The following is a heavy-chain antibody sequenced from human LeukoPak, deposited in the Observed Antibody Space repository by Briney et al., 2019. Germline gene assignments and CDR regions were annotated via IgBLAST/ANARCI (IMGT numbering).Heavy chain of an antibody. CDR1: GGSISSYY. V-gene: IGHV4-4*07. CDR2: IYTSGST. D-gene: IGHD3-22*01. CDR3: ARTTRDSSRYYFDY. Sequence: PSETLSLTCTVSGGSISSYYWSWIRQPAGKGLEWIGRIYTSGSTNYNPSLKSRVTISVDTSENQFSLKLSSVTAADTAVYYCARTTRDSSRYYFDYWGQGTLVTVSS. J-gene: IGHJ4*02.